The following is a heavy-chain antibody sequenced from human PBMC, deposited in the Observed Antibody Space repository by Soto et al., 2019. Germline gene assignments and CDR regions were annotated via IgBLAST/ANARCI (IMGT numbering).Heavy chain of an antibody. CDR3: ARVATGSYNWFDP. CDR2: INSDGSRI. D-gene: IGHD1-26*01. CDR1: GFSFSTYW. V-gene: IGHV3-74*01. Sequence: EVELVESGGGLVQPGGSLRLSCAASGFSFSTYWMHWVRQAPDKGLVWVSRINSDGSRINYGDSVKGRFTVSRDNAENTVYLQMNSLRADDTAVYYCARVATGSYNWFDPWGQGTLVTVSS. J-gene: IGHJ5*02.